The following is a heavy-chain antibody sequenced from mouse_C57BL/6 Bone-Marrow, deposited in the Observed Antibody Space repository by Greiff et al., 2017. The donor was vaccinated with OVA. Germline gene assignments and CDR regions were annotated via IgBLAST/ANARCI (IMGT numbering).Heavy chain of an antibody. CDR3: LYYGRSYDYAMDY. D-gene: IGHD1-1*01. J-gene: IGHJ4*01. CDR2: INPGSGGT. V-gene: IGHV1-54*01. Sequence: VQLQQSGAELVRPGTSVKVSCKASGYAFTNYLIEWVKQRPGQGLEWIGVINPGSGGTNYNEKFKGKATLTADKSSSTAYMQLSSLTSEDSAVYFYLYYGRSYDYAMDYWGQGTSVTVSS. CDR1: GYAFTNYL.